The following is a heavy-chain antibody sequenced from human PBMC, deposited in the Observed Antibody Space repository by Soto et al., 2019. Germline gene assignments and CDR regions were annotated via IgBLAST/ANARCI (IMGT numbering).Heavy chain of an antibody. V-gene: IGHV4-59*01. CDR2: IYYNGTT. D-gene: IGHD1-26*01. J-gene: IGHJ5*02. Sequence: SETLSLTCTVSGGSISSFFWSWIRQPPGKGLEWIGYIYYNGTTNYNPSLKSRVTMTTDTSTSTAYMELRSLRSDDTAVYYCARASGSSYWFDPWGQGTPVTVSS. CDR1: GGSISSFF. CDR3: ARASGSSYWFDP.